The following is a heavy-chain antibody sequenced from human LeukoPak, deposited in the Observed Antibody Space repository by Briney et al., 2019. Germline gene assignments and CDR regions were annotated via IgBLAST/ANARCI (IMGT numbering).Heavy chain of an antibody. J-gene: IGHJ4*02. CDR2: IIPIFGTA. CDR1: GGTFSSYA. Sequence: SVKVSCKASGGTFSSYAISWVRQAPGQGLEWMGRIIPIFGTANYAQKFQGRVTITTDESTSTAYMELSSLRSEDTAVYYCARGGGAYDSSGYALDYCGQGTLVTVSS. V-gene: IGHV1-69*05. CDR3: ARGGGAYDSSGYALDY. D-gene: IGHD3-22*01.